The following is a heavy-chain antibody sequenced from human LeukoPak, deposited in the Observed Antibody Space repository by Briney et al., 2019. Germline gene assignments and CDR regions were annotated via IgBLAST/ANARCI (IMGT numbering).Heavy chain of an antibody. CDR2: ISHDGSNK. V-gene: IGHV3-30*18. D-gene: IGHD3-10*01. Sequence: GGSLRLSCAASEFTFSDCGMHGVRQAPGKGLEWGALISHDGSNKYYADSAKGRFTISRDNSKNTLYLEMNSLRVEDTAVYYCAKDRKWSYYGFNYWGQGTLVTVSS. CDR1: EFTFSDCG. J-gene: IGHJ4*02. CDR3: AKDRKWSYYGFNY.